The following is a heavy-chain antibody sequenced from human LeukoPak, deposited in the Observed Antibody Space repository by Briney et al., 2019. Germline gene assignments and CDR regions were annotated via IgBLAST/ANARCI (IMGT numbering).Heavy chain of an antibody. J-gene: IGHJ4*02. CDR3: ARHRYDYVWGSYRPFDY. Sequence: PSETLSLTCAVYGGSFSGYYWSWIRQPPGKGLEWIGEINHSGSTNYNPSLKSRVTLSVGTSKNQFSLKLSSVTAADTAVYYCARHRYDYVWGSYRPFDYWGQGTLVTVSS. V-gene: IGHV4-34*01. D-gene: IGHD3-16*02. CDR1: GGSFSGYY. CDR2: INHSGST.